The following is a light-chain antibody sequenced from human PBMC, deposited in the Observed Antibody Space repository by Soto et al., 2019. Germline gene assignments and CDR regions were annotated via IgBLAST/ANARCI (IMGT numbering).Light chain of an antibody. J-gene: IGKJ4*01. CDR3: QQYNSYPGLT. CDR2: KAT. Sequence: DIQMTQSPSTLSASVGDRVTITCRASQSISSWLAWYQQKPGKAPKLLIYKATSLESGVPSRFSGSGSGTEFTLTISSLQPDDFATYYCQQYNSYPGLTFGGGTKVDIK. CDR1: QSISSW. V-gene: IGKV1-5*03.